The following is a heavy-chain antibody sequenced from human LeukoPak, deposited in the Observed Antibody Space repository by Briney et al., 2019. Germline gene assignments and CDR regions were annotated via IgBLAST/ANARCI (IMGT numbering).Heavy chain of an antibody. D-gene: IGHD5-12*01. CDR2: IIPIFGTT. CDR1: GGTFSSHA. Sequence: SVKVSCKASGGTFSSHAISWVRQAPGQGLEWVGGIIPIFGTTNYAQKFQGRVTITTDESTSAGYMELRSLGSDDTAVYYCARGDGGYDYGFDNWGQGTLVTVSS. CDR3: ARGDGGYDYGFDN. V-gene: IGHV1-69*05. J-gene: IGHJ4*02.